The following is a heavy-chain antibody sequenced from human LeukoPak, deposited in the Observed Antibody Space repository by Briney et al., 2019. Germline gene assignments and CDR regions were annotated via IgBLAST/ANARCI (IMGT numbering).Heavy chain of an antibody. D-gene: IGHD5-12*01. J-gene: IGHJ4*02. CDR2: INPNSGGT. V-gene: IGHV1-2*04. CDR1: GYTFTGYY. Sequence: ASVKVSCKASGYTFTGYYMHWVRQAPGKGLEWMGWINPNSGGTNYAQKFQGWVTMTRDTSISTAYMELSRLRSDDTAVYYCARAIAGLDSGYENYFDYWGQGTLVTVSS. CDR3: ARAIAGLDSGYENYFDY.